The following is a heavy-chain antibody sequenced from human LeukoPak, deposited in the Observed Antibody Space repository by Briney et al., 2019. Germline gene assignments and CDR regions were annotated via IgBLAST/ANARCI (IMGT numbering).Heavy chain of an antibody. V-gene: IGHV4-59*08. CDR3: ALAPNSNWFDF. J-gene: IGHJ5*01. CDR1: GDSISNFY. D-gene: IGHD2-8*01. Sequence: SETLSLTCTVSGDSISNFYWNWIRQSPGKGLGWIGNIHYSGSSVCNPSLKSRGTISIDTSRKQFFLKLSSVTAADTAVYFCALAPNSNWFDFWGPGTLVTVSS. CDR2: IHYSGSS.